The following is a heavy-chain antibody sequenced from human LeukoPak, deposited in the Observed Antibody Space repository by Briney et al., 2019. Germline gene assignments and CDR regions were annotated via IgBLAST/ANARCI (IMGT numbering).Heavy chain of an antibody. J-gene: IGHJ5*02. CDR1: GGPISSSSYY. CDR2: IYYSGST. V-gene: IGHV4-39*01. Sequence: PSETLSLTCTVSGGPISSSSYYWGWIRQPPGKGLEWIGSIYYSGSTYYNPSLKSRVTISVDTSKNQFSLKLSSVTAADTAVYYCAGTYYDILTGYRNSLNWFDPWGQGTLVTVSS. CDR3: AGTYYDILTGYRNSLNWFDP. D-gene: IGHD3-9*01.